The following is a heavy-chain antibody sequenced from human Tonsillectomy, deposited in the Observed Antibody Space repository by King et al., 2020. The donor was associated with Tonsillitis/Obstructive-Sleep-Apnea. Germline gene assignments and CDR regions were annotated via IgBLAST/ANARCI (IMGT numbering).Heavy chain of an antibody. CDR2: ISHDGSKK. D-gene: IGHD6-13*01. CDR3: ARDQEQQLVPGFFDY. Sequence: QLVQSGGGVVQPGRSLRLSCVGSGFTLNNYTLQWVRQAPGRGLEWVAVISHDGSKKYYTDSVKGRFTISRDNSKNKVYLKMNSLGAEDTAVYYCARDQEQQLVPGFFDYWGQGTLVTVSS. V-gene: IGHV3-30*04. CDR1: GFTLNNYT. J-gene: IGHJ4*02.